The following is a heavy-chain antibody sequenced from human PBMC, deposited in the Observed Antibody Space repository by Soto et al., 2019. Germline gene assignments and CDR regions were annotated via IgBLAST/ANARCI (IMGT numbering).Heavy chain of an antibody. V-gene: IGHV4-4*02. J-gene: IGHJ5*02. Sequence: PSETLSLTCAVSGDSISSNKWWSWVRQPPEKGLEWIGEMYHTGSTNYNPSLKSRVTISVDTSKNQFSLKLSSVTAADTAVYYCASALYCSGGSCSFNPWGQGTLVTVSS. CDR2: MYHTGST. CDR1: GDSISSNKW. D-gene: IGHD2-15*01. CDR3: ASALYCSGGSCSFNP.